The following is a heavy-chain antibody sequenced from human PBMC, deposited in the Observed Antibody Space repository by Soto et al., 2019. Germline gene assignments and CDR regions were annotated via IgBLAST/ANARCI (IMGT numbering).Heavy chain of an antibody. V-gene: IGHV3-23*01. CDR1: GFTFSSYA. J-gene: IGHJ4*02. CDR3: AKGRGGWSHVRFDY. CDR2: ISGSGGST. Sequence: GGSLRLSCAASGFTFSSYAMSWVRQAPGKGLEWVSAISGSGGSTYYAASVKGRFTISRDNSKNTLYLQMNSLRAEDTAVYYCAKGRGGWSHVRFDYWGQGTLVTVSS. D-gene: IGHD6-19*01.